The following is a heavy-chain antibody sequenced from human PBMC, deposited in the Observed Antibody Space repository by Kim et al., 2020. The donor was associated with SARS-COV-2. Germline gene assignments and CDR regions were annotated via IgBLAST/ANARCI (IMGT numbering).Heavy chain of an antibody. CDR3: ASGPRPGRYYYERGGYYYSD. V-gene: IGHV1-69*06. CDR2: IIPVSGKT. CDR1: GGTFSSYA. D-gene: IGHD3-22*01. Sequence: SVQVSCKASGGTFSSYAITWVRQASGQGLEWMGGIIPVSGKTNYVEMFQGRVMITADMSTSTAYMELNNLRSEDTAVYYCASGPRPGRYYYERGGYYYSDWGQGTLVTVSS. J-gene: IGHJ1*01.